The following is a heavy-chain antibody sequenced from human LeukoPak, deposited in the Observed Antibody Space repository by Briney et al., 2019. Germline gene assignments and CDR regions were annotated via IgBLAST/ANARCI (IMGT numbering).Heavy chain of an antibody. CDR3: ARGSGGTIFGVVSYYYYMDV. V-gene: IGHV3-74*01. Sequence: GGSLRLSCAASGFTFSSYAMHWVRQAPGKGLVWVSRINTDGSSTSYADSVKGRFTISRDNAKNTLYLQMNSLRAEDTAVYYCARGSGGTIFGVVSYYYYMDVWGKGTTVTVSS. CDR2: INTDGSST. J-gene: IGHJ6*03. CDR1: GFTFSSYA. D-gene: IGHD3-3*01.